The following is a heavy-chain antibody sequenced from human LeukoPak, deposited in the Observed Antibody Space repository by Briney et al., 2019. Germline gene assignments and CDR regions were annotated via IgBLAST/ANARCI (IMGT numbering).Heavy chain of an antibody. Sequence: GGSLRLSCEASGFTFSNYWMHCVRQAPGKGLVWVSHINSDGSTTSHADSVKGRFTISRDNAKNTLYLQMNSLRAEDTAVYYCARAADSSYNWFDPWGQGTLVTVSS. CDR1: GFTFSNYW. CDR2: INSDGSTT. V-gene: IGHV3-74*01. D-gene: IGHD6-13*01. CDR3: ARAADSSYNWFDP. J-gene: IGHJ5*02.